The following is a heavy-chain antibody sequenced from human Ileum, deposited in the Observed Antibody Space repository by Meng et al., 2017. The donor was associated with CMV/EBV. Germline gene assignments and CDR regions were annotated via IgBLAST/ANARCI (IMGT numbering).Heavy chain of an antibody. CDR2: IFHSGTT. V-gene: IGHV4/OR15-8*01. D-gene: IGHD6-13*01. Sequence: VVSRAYFSTNNWWTWVRRTAWKGLEWIGRIFHSGTTDYNPSLKGRVTMSVDKSNNQFSLTVTAVTAADTAVYFCARQLSLAAAPLDYWGQGTLVTVSS. CDR3: ARQLSLAAAPLDY. J-gene: IGHJ4*02. CDR1: RAYFSTNNW.